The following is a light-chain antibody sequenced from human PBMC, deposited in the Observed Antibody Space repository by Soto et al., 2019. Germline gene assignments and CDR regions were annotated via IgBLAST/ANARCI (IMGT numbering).Light chain of an antibody. CDR3: QLQTSLPRP. CDR2: GAS. CDR1: QSVGNN. Sequence: DIMMTEAPVTRAAYTEERAILYFRASQSVGNNLAWYQQKPGQAPRLLIHGASTRATGIPARFSGSGSGTEFTLTISILQSEDFAVYYCQLQTSLPRPFGQ. V-gene: IGKV3-15*01. J-gene: IGKJ1*01.